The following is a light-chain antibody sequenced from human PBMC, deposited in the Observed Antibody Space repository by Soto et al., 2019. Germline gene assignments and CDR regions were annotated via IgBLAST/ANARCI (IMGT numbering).Light chain of an antibody. CDR3: QQYSTSLPT. Sequence: EIVLTQSPGTLSLSPGERATLSCRASQIVSDSYLAWYQQKPGQAPRLLFIGTSTRATGIPERIRGGGSGTDFTLTISRLEPEDFAMYYCQQYSTSLPTFGQGTKVEIK. CDR2: GTS. CDR1: QIVSDSY. J-gene: IGKJ1*01. V-gene: IGKV3-20*01.